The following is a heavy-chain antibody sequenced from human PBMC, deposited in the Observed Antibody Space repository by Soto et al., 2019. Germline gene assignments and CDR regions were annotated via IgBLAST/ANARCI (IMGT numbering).Heavy chain of an antibody. CDR3: ARAPGMTTVVTDP. V-gene: IGHV1-69*02. CDR2: IIPILGIA. CDR1: GGTFSSYT. D-gene: IGHD4-17*01. Sequence: GASVKVSCKASGGTFSSYTISWVRQAPGQGLEWMGRIIPILGIANYAQKFQGRVTITADKSTSTAYMELSSLRSEDTAVYYCARAPGMTTVVTDPWGQGTLVTVSS. J-gene: IGHJ5*02.